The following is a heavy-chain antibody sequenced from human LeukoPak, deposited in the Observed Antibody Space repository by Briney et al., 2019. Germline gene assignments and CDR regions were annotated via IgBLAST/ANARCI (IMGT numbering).Heavy chain of an antibody. CDR1: GYTFTGYY. CDR2: INPNSGGT. V-gene: IGHV1-2*02. D-gene: IGHD3-10*01. CDR3: ARDMGAGSYYNGHAFDI. J-gene: IGHJ3*02. Sequence: ASVKVSCKASGYTFTGYYMHWVRQAPGQGLEWMGWINPNSGGTNYAQKFQGRVTMTRDTSISTAYMELCRLRSDDTAVYYCARDMGAGSYYNGHAFDIWGQGTMVTVSS.